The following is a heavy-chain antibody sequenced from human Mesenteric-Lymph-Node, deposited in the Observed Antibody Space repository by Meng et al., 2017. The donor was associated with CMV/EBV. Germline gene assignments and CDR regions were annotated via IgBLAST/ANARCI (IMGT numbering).Heavy chain of an antibody. D-gene: IGHD5-18*01. Sequence: SETLSLTCAVYGGPFSNYYWSWIRQPPGKGLEWIGEINHSGSTNYNPSLKSRVTISVDTSKNQFSLKLSSVTAADTAVYYCARATPGYSYGPLDYWGQGTLVTVSS. V-gene: IGHV4-34*01. CDR1: GGPFSNYY. CDR3: ARATPGYSYGPLDY. CDR2: INHSGST. J-gene: IGHJ4*02.